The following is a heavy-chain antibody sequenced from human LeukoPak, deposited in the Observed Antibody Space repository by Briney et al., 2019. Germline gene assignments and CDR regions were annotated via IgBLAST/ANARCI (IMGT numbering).Heavy chain of an antibody. CDR2: IKQDGSEK. Sequence: PGGSPRLSCAASGFTFSIYWMTWVRQAPGKGLEWVANIKQDGSEKYVDSVKGRFTISRDNAKNSLYLQMNSLRAEDTAVYYCARGSPYFYGTDLDYWGQGTLVTVSS. J-gene: IGHJ4*02. CDR3: ARGSPYFYGTDLDY. V-gene: IGHV3-7*01. CDR1: GFTFSIYW. D-gene: IGHD3-10*01.